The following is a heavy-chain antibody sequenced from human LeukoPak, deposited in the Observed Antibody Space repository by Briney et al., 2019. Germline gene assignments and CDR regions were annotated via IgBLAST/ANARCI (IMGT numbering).Heavy chain of an antibody. V-gene: IGHV1-2*02. CDR1: GYTFTGYY. CDR2: INPNSGGA. J-gene: IGHJ4*02. D-gene: IGHD4-23*01. Sequence: ASVKVSCKASGYTFTGYYIHWVRQAPGQGLEWMGWINPNSGGANYAQKFQGRVTMTRDTSISTAYMELGRLRSDDTAIYYCVKVVTPNRYFDCWGQGTLVTVSS. CDR3: VKVVTPNRYFDC.